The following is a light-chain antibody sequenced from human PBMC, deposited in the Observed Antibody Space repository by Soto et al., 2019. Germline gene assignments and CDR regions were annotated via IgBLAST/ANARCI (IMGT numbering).Light chain of an antibody. CDR3: CSYADSSRIYV. CDR2: EGS. CDR1: SSDVGSYNL. J-gene: IGLJ1*01. V-gene: IGLV2-23*01. Sequence: QSALTQPASVSGSPGQSITISCTGTSSDVGSYNLVSWYQQHPGKAPKLMIYEGSKRPSVISNGFSGSKSGNTASLTISGLQAEDEAEYYCCSYADSSRIYVFGSGTKLTVL.